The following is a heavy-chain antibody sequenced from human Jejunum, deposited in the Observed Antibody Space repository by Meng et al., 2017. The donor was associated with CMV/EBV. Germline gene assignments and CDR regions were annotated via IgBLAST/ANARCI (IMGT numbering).Heavy chain of an antibody. J-gene: IGHJ4*02. CDR2: NYSNGAT. V-gene: IGHV4-4*07. D-gene: IGHD3-22*01. CDR1: GGSIIDYC. CDR3: ARVGYDSSGYYRALLDY. Sequence: QVQLQGWGCGLERSSWPLSPSCTDCGGSIIDYCWGWLRQPAGKGLELIGRNYSNGATNYNPSLKSRVTMSVATSKNQFSLKLSSVTAADTAVYYCARVGYDSSGYYRALLDYWGQGTLVTVSS.